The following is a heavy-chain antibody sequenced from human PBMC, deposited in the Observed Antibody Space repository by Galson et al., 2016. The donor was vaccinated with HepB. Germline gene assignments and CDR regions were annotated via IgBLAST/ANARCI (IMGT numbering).Heavy chain of an antibody. CDR1: GLPLPFRTYW. V-gene: IGHV3-33*08. CDR3: ARDRWELMAIWSAEHFQH. J-gene: IGHJ1*01. Sequence: SLRLSCAASGLPLPFRTYWMHWVRQAPGKGLEWVAIIWYDGENKYYADSVKGRFTISRDNSKNPLYLQMNSLRGDDTAVYYCARDRWELMAIWSAEHFQHWGQGTLVTVSS. CDR2: IWYDGENK. D-gene: IGHD4-23*01.